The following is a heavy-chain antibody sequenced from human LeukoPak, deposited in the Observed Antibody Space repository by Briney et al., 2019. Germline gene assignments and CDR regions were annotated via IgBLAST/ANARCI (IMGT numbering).Heavy chain of an antibody. D-gene: IGHD2-2*01. CDR1: GGSFSGYY. J-gene: IGHJ4*02. CDR2: IYHSGST. V-gene: IGHV4-34*01. Sequence: PSETLSLTCAVYGGSFSGYYWSWIRQPPGKGLEWIGEIYHSGSTNYKPSLKSRVTISVDKSKNQFSLKLSSVTAADTAVYYCASSYCSSTSCAFDYWGQGTLVTVSS. CDR3: ASSYCSSTSCAFDY.